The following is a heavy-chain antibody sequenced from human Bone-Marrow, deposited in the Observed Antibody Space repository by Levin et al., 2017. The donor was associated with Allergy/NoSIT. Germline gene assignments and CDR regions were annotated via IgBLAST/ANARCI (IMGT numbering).Heavy chain of an antibody. CDR2: IYYNGDT. Sequence: PSETLSLTCTVSGGSISSTGSYWTWIRQHPGKGLEYIGYIYYNGDTYYNPSLKSRVTISVDTSRNQFSLRVNSVTAADTAVYFCARLPRAGEPPDAFDIWGQGTMVTVSS. V-gene: IGHV4-31*03. CDR3: ARLPRAGEPPDAFDI. J-gene: IGHJ3*02. D-gene: IGHD3-10*01. CDR1: GGSISSTGSY.